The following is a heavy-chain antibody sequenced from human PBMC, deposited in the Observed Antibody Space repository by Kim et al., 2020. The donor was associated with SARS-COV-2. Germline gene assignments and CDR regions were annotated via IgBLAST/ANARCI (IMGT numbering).Heavy chain of an antibody. J-gene: IGHJ3*02. D-gene: IGHD3-10*01. Sequence: SETLSLTCTVSGGSISSYYWSWIRQPPGKGLEWIGYIYYSGSTNYNPSLKSRVTISVDTSKNQFSLKLSSVTAADTAVYYCARFLSYGSGSYYGFGAFDIWGQGTMVTVSS. CDR1: GGSISSYY. CDR2: IYYSGST. V-gene: IGHV4-59*08. CDR3: ARFLSYGSGSYYGFGAFDI.